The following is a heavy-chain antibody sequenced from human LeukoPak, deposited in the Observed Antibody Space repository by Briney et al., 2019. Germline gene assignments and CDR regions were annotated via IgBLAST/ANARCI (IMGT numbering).Heavy chain of an antibody. V-gene: IGHV3-9*03. CDR2: ISWNSGSI. J-gene: IGHJ4*02. CDR1: GFTFDDYA. CDR3: AKGYHELLWFGESHFDY. Sequence: GGSLRLSCAASGFTFDDYAMHWVRQAPGKGLEWVSGISWNSGSIGYADSVKGRFTISRDNAKNSLYLQMNSLRAEDMALYHCAKGYHELLWFGESHFDYWGQGTLVTVSS. D-gene: IGHD3-10*01.